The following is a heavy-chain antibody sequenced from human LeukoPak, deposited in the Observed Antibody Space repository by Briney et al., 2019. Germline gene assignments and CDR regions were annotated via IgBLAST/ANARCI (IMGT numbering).Heavy chain of an antibody. Sequence: PSETLSLTCTVSGGSISRTNYYWGWIRQPPGKGLEWIGSLYYGGNTHYNPSLKSRVSISVDMSKNQFSLRLTSVTAAGTAMYYCATIQLWFAGTPDWGQGTLVIVSS. CDR1: GGSISRTNYY. D-gene: IGHD5-18*01. CDR2: LYYGGNT. V-gene: IGHV4-39*01. CDR3: ATIQLWFAGTPD. J-gene: IGHJ4*02.